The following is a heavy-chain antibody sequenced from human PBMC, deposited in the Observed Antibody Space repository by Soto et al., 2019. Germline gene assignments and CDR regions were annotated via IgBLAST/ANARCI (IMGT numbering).Heavy chain of an antibody. D-gene: IGHD3-10*01. CDR2: INHSGST. CDR3: ARGGKGSGRYYRYYYYYYMDV. V-gene: IGHV4-34*01. CDR1: GGSFSGYY. Sequence: PSETLSLTCAVYGGSFSGYYWSWIRQPPGKGLEWIGEINHSGSTNYNPSLKSRVTISVDTSKNQFSLKLSSVTAADTAVYYCARGGKGSGRYYRYYYYYYMDVRGKGTTVTVSS. J-gene: IGHJ6*03.